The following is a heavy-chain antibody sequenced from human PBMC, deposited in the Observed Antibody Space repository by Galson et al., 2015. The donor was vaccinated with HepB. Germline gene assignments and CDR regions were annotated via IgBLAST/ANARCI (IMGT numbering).Heavy chain of an antibody. Sequence: SLRLSCAASGFTFGDYAMSWFRQAPGKGLEWVGFIRSKAYGGTTEYAASVKGGFTISRDDSKSIAYLQMNSLKTEDTAVYYCTRGRGYSYGYLTYFDYWGQGTLVTVSS. J-gene: IGHJ4*02. V-gene: IGHV3-49*03. CDR1: GFTFGDYA. CDR3: TRGRGYSYGYLTYFDY. CDR2: IRSKAYGGTT. D-gene: IGHD5-18*01.